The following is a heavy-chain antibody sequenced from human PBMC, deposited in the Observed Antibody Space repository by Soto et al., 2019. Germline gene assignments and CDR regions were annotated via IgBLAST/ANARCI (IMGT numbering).Heavy chain of an antibody. D-gene: IGHD2-2*01. J-gene: IGHJ6*02. CDR1: GFTFSSYA. CDR3: AKDKGYCSSTSCLYYDYYGMDV. CDR2: ISGSGGST. V-gene: IGHV3-23*01. Sequence: EVQLLESGGGLVQPGGSLRLSCAASGFTFSSYAMSWVRQAPGKGLEWVSAISGSGGSTYYADSVKGRFTISRDNSKNTLYLQMNSLRAEDTAVYYCAKDKGYCSSTSCLYYDYYGMDVWGQGTTVTVSS.